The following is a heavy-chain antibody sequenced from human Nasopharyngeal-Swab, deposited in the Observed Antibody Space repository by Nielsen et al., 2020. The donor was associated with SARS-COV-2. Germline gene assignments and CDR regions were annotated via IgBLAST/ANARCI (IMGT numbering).Heavy chain of an antibody. J-gene: IGHJ5*02. CDR3: ARRSYSSSWYGGGLDP. Sequence: SETLSLTCTVSGGSISSGGYYWSWIRQHPGKGLEWIGYIYYSGSTYYNPSLKSRVTISVDTSKNQFSLKLSSVTAADTAVYYCARRSYSSSWYGGGLDPWGQGTLVTFSS. V-gene: IGHV4-31*03. D-gene: IGHD6-13*01. CDR2: IYYSGST. CDR1: GGSISSGGYY.